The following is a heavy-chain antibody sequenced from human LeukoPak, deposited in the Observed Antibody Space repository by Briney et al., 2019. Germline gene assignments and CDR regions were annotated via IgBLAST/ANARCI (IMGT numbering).Heavy chain of an antibody. D-gene: IGHD6-19*01. J-gene: IGHJ4*02. Sequence: SETLSLTCTVSGGSISGYYLNWIRQPAGKRLEWIGRIYASGRTNYNPSLKSRVTMSVDTPKNQVSLKLSSVTAADTAVYYCGRDPPYSSGWVDYWGQGTLVTVSS. CDR3: GRDPPYSSGWVDY. CDR2: IYASGRT. CDR1: GGSISGYY. V-gene: IGHV4-4*07.